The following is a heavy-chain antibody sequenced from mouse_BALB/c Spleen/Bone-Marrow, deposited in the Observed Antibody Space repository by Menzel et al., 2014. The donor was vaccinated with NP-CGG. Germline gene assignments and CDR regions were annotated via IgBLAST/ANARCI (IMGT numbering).Heavy chain of an antibody. CDR2: IDPANGNA. Sequence: VQLQQSGAELVKPGASVNLSCTASGFNIKDTYMYWVKQRPEQGLEWIGRIDPANGNAKYDPNFQDKATITADTSSNTSCLHLSSLTSEDTAVYCCPSGGPLYAMDYWRQATSSAASS. CDR1: GFNIKDTY. V-gene: IGHV14-3*02. CDR3: PSGGPLYAMDY. J-gene: IGHJ4*01.